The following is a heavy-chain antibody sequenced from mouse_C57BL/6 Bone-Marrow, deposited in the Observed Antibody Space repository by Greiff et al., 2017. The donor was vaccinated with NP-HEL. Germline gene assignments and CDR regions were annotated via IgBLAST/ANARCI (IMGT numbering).Heavy chain of an antibody. CDR3: AGSYYGGSYPFAY. CDR1: YFAFMASA. CDR2: FTLYSDAT. J-gene: IGHJ3*01. V-gene: IGHV1-49*01. Sequence: LQQSGAELVSPGSSVKLSCKDSYFAFMASAMYWVKQRPGHGLDWIGSFTLYSDATEYSENFKGKATLTVNTSSSTAYMELSSLTSENSAVYYCAGSYYGGSYPFAYWDQGTLVTVSA. D-gene: IGHD1-1*01.